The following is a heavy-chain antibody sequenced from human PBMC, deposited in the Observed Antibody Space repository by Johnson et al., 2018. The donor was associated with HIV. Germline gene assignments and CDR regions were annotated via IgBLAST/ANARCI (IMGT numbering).Heavy chain of an antibody. Sequence: QVQLVESGGGVVQPGRSLRVSCAASGFIFSSYGMHWVRQAPGKGLEWVAFIRYDGSNKYYADSVKGRFTISRDNSKNTLYLQMNSLRAEDAAVYYCAKDLGEGSYLTDDAFDIWGQGTMVTVSS. V-gene: IGHV3-30*02. CDR1: GFIFSSYG. D-gene: IGHD1-26*01. J-gene: IGHJ3*02. CDR3: AKDLGEGSYLTDDAFDI. CDR2: IRYDGSNK.